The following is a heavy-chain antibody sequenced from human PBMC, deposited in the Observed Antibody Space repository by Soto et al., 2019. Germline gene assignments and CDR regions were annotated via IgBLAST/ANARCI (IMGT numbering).Heavy chain of an antibody. V-gene: IGHV3-30-3*01. Sequence: GGSLRLSCAASGFTFSSYAMHWVRQAPGKGLEWVAVISYDGSNKYYADSVKGRFTISRDNSKNTLYLQMNSLRAEDTAVYYCARGPVYDFWSGDDFDYWGQGTLVTVSS. D-gene: IGHD3-3*01. CDR1: GFTFSSYA. CDR2: ISYDGSNK. CDR3: ARGPVYDFWSGDDFDY. J-gene: IGHJ4*02.